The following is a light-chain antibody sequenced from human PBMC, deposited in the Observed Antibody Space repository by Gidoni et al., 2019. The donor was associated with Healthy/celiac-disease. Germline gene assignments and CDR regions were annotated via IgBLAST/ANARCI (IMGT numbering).Light chain of an antibody. V-gene: IGLV3-25*02. CDR1: ALPKQY. CDR2: KDS. J-gene: IGLJ3*02. CDR3: QSADSSGTYWV. Sequence: SYELTQPPAVPVSPGQTARITCSGDALPKQYAYWYQQKPGQAPVLVMYKDSDRPSGIPERFSGSSSGTTVTLTISGVQAEDEADYYCQSADSSGTYWVFGGGTKLTVL.